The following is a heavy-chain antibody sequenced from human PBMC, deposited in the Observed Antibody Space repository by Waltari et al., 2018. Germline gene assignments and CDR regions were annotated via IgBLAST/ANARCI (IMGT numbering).Heavy chain of an antibody. CDR2: ISGSGGST. Sequence: EVQLVESGGGLVQPGGSLRPSCAASGFSFSSYAITWVRQAPGKGLEWVSAISGSGGSTYYADSVKGRFTISRDNSKNTLYLQMNSLRAEDTAVYYCAKAPMIVVDYFDYWGQGTLVTVSS. CDR1: GFSFSSYA. D-gene: IGHD3-22*01. J-gene: IGHJ4*02. CDR3: AKAPMIVVDYFDY. V-gene: IGHV3-23*04.